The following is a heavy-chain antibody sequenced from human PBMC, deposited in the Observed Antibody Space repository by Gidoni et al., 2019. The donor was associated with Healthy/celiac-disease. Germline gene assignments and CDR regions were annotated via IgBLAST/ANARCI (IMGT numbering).Heavy chain of an antibody. Sequence: QVQLQESGPGVVKPSETLSLTCTVSGGSISSSYWSWIRQPPGKGLEWIGYIYYSGSTNYNPSLKRRVTISVDTSKNQFSLKLSSVTAADTAVYYCARDGGLWSVAYWGQGTLVTVSS. D-gene: IGHD6-19*01. V-gene: IGHV4-59*01. CDR1: GGSISSSY. J-gene: IGHJ4*02. CDR3: ARDGGLWSVAY. CDR2: IYYSGST.